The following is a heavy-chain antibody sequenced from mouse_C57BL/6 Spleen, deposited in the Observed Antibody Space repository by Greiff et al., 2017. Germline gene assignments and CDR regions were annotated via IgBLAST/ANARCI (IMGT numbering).Heavy chain of an antibody. V-gene: IGHV3-6*01. J-gene: IGHJ2*01. CDR3: AREGLTGTLFDY. Sequence: EVQLVESGPGLVKPSQSLSLTCSVTGYSITSGYYWNWIRQFPGNKLEWMGYISYDGSNNYNPSLKNRISIARDTSKNQFFLKLNSVTTEDTATYYCAREGLTGTLFDYWGQGTTLTVSS. CDR2: ISYDGSN. CDR1: GYSITSGYY. D-gene: IGHD4-1*01.